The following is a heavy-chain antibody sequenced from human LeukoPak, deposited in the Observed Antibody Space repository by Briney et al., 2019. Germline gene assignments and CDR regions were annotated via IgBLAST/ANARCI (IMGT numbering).Heavy chain of an antibody. Sequence: GGSLRLSCAASGFTFSSYSMNWVRQAPGKGLEWVANIKQDGSEKYYVDSVKGRFTISRDNAKNSLYLQMNSLRAEDTAVYYCARDHPRIVVVGGGQFDYWGQGTLVTVSS. CDR3: ARDHPRIVVVGGGQFDY. V-gene: IGHV3-7*01. CDR1: GFTFSSYS. D-gene: IGHD2-15*01. CDR2: IKQDGSEK. J-gene: IGHJ4*02.